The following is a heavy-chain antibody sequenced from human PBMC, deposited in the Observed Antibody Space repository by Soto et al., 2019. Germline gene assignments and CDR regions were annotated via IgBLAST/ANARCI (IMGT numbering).Heavy chain of an antibody. CDR2: ISGSGGST. J-gene: IGHJ4*02. V-gene: IGHV3-23*01. CDR1: GFTFSSYA. CDR3: AKDQSPAPITMIVVHYFDY. D-gene: IGHD3-22*01. Sequence: GGSLRLSCAASGFTFSSYAMSWVRQAPGKGLEWVSAISGSGGSTYYADSVKGRFTISRDNSKNTLYLQMNSLRAEDTAVYSCAKDQSPAPITMIVVHYFDYWGQGTLVTVSS.